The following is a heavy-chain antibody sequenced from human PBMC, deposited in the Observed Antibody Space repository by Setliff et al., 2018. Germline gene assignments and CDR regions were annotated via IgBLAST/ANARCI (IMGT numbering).Heavy chain of an antibody. V-gene: IGHV3-11*01. Sequence: GGSLRLSCAASGVTVSDAWMGWVRQAPGKGLQWVSSVSGSGMTRDYTDSVKGRFTVSRDSSQNKIHLQMDSLRAEDTGKYFCARADSDSYYPYYFDFWGQGVLVTVSS. CDR1: GVTVSDAW. D-gene: IGHD3-22*01. CDR3: ARADSDSYYPYYFDF. CDR2: VSGSGMTR. J-gene: IGHJ4*02.